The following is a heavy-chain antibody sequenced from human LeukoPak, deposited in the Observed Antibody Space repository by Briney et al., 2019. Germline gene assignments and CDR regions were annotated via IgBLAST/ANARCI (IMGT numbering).Heavy chain of an antibody. J-gene: IGHJ5*02. V-gene: IGHV4-4*07. CDR3: ARDGYYYGHPVNWFDP. CDR1: GGSISSYY. D-gene: IGHD3-10*01. CDR2: IYTSGST. Sequence: SETLSLTCTVSGGSISSYYWSWIRQPAGKGLEWIGRIYTSGSTNYNPSLKRRVTMSVDTSKNQFSLKLSSVTAADTAVYYCARDGYYYGHPVNWFDPWGQGTLVTVSS.